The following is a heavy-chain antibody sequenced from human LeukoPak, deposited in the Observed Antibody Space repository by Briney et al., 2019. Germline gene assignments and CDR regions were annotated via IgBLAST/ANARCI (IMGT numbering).Heavy chain of an antibody. CDR2: ISAYNGNT. Sequence: ASVKVSRKASGYTFTSYGISWVRQAPGQGLEWMGWISAYNGNTNYAQKLQGRVTMTTDTSTSTAYMELRSLRSDDTAVYYCASISYDSSGRMWFDPWGQGTLVTVSS. J-gene: IGHJ5*02. CDR1: GYTFTSYG. V-gene: IGHV1-18*01. CDR3: ASISYDSSGRMWFDP. D-gene: IGHD3-22*01.